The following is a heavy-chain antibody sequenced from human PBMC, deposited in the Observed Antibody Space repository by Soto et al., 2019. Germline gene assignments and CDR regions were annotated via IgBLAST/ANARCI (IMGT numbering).Heavy chain of an antibody. V-gene: IGHV1-69*02. CDR3: ASSYASRYRAFDY. CDR2: VNPIVSMS. J-gene: IGHJ4*02. CDR1: GDTFNFYS. D-gene: IGHD3-16*01. Sequence: QVQLVQSGAEVKRPGSSVKVSCKASGDTFNFYSINWVRQAPGLGLEWMGRVNPIVSMSNYAQKFQGRVTMTADKSTSTAYMELSSLRSEDTAIYYCASSYASRYRAFDYWGQGALVTVSS.